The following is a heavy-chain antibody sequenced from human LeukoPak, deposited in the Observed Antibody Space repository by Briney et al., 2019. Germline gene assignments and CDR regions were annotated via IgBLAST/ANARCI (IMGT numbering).Heavy chain of an antibody. CDR3: ARHSSSWEFDQ. CDR1: GFTFNSFW. CDR2: IKQDGSEK. J-gene: IGHJ4*02. Sequence: GGSLRLSCAASGFTFNSFWMSWVRQAPGKGLEWVANIKQDGSEKYYVDSVKGRFTISRDNAKNSLYLQMNSLRAEDTAAYYCARHSSSWEFDQWGQGTLVIVSS. D-gene: IGHD6-13*01. V-gene: IGHV3-7*04.